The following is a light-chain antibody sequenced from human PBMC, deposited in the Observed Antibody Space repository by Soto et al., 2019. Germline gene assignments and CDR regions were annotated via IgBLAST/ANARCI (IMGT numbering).Light chain of an antibody. CDR3: QSYDSSLSGVV. Sequence: QSVLTQPPSASGTPGQRVTISCSGSSSNIGSNTVNWYQQLPGTAPKLLIYVNTNRPSGVPDRFSGSKSGTSASLAITGLQAEDEADYYCQSYDSSLSGVVFGGGTKLTVL. V-gene: IGLV1-44*01. CDR2: VNT. CDR1: SSNIGSNT. J-gene: IGLJ2*01.